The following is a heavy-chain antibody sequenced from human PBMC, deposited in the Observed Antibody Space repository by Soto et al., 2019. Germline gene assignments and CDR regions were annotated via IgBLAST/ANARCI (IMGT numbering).Heavy chain of an antibody. CDR2: IYSSGTT. D-gene: IGHD5-12*01. Sequence: SETLSLTCTVSDGSVSSGNYYWTWIRQPPGKGLEWIGYIYSSGTTLYSPSLKSRVSISVDRSMNQFSLKLSSVTAADTAVYYCARDSLALFDSWGQGTVVTVPQ. CDR3: ARDSLALFDS. J-gene: IGHJ4*02. CDR1: DGSVSSGNYY. V-gene: IGHV4-61*01.